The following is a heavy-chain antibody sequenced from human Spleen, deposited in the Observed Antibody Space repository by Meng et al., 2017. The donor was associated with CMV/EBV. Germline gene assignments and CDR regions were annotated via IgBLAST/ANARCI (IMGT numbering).Heavy chain of an antibody. J-gene: IGHJ4*02. V-gene: IGHV3-74*01. Sequence: GGSLRLSCAASGFTFSSYWMHWVRQAPGKGLVWVSRINSDGSSTSYADSVKGRFTISRDNAKNTLYLQMNSLRAEDTAVYYCAKESGYGDRYGGIDYWGQGTLVTVSS. CDR3: AKESGYGDRYGGIDY. CDR2: INSDGSST. D-gene: IGHD4-17*01. CDR1: GFTFSSYW.